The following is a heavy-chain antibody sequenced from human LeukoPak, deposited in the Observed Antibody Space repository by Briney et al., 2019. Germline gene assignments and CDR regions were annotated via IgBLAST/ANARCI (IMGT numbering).Heavy chain of an antibody. CDR2: INHSGST. CDR1: GGSFSGYY. J-gene: IGHJ4*02. V-gene: IGHV4-34*01. D-gene: IGHD5-12*01. CDR3: ARLGDDVVATQETPPGAMRDDY. Sequence: SETVSLTCAVSGGSFSGYYWSWIRQPPGKGLEWIGEINHSGSTNYNQSLKSRVTISVDTAKNQFSLKLSSVTAADTAVYYCARLGDDVVATQETPPGAMRDDYWGRGTLVTVSS.